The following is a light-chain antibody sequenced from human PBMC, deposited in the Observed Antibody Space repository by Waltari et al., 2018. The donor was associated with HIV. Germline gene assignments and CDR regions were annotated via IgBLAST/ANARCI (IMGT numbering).Light chain of an antibody. J-gene: IGKJ1*01. CDR2: KIS. Sequence: IVMTQTPLSSPVTLGQPASISCNSSQSLVHSDGNTYLSWLQQRPGQPPRLLIYKISSLFSGVPDRFSGSGAGTNFTLTISRAEVEDVGIYYCLQTTQLPWTFGQGTKVEIK. CDR1: QSLVHSDGNTY. CDR3: LQTTQLPWT. V-gene: IGKV2-24*01.